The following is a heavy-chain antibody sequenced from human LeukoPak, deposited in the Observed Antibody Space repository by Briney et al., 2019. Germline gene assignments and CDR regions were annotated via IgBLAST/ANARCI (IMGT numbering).Heavy chain of an antibody. V-gene: IGHV3-30*02. Sequence: PGGSLRLSCAASGFTFSSYGMHWVRQAPGKGLEWVAVIWYGGSNKYYADSVKGRFTISRDNSKNTLYLQMNSLRAEDTAVYYCAKDFNPRVGIYCSSTSCFFPFDYWGQGTLVTVSS. CDR1: GFTFSSYG. D-gene: IGHD2-2*01. CDR3: AKDFNPRVGIYCSSTSCFFPFDY. CDR2: IWYGGSNK. J-gene: IGHJ4*02.